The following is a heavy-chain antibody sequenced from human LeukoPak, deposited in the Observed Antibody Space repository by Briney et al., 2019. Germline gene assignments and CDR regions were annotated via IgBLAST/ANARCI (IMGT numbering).Heavy chain of an antibody. J-gene: IGHJ6*03. V-gene: IGHV3-53*01. Sequence: PGGSLRLSCAASGFSISTKYMSWVRQAPGKGLEWVSVVYSDGTTHYADSVEGRFTIFRDNSKDTLYLQMNSLRAEDTAVYYCAKGRQKVGATLGYYMDVWGKGTTVTVSS. CDR2: VYSDGTT. CDR3: AKGRQKVGATLGYYMDV. D-gene: IGHD1-26*01. CDR1: GFSISTKY.